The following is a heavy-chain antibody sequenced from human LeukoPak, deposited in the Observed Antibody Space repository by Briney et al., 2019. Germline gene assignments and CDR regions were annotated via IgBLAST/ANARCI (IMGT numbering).Heavy chain of an antibody. CDR2: ISWDSSGT. D-gene: IGHD3-22*01. J-gene: IGHJ4*02. CDR1: GFTFDDHT. V-gene: IGHV3-43*01. CDR3: AKASYYDSSGYFYDY. Sequence: GGSLRLSCAASGFTFDDHTMHWVRQGPGKGLEWVSLISWDSSGTSYVDSVKGRFTISRDVSKNTLYLQVNSLRAEDTAVYFCAKASYYDSSGYFYDYWGQGTLVTVSS.